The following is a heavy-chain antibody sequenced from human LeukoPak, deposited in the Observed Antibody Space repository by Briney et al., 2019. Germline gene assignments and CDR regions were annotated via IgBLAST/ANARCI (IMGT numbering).Heavy chain of an antibody. Sequence: VASVKVSCKASGYTFTGYYMHWVRQAPGQGLEWMGWINPNSGGTNYAQKFQGWVTMTRDTSISTAYMELSRLRSDDTAVYYCARGRSSSWSGAWFDPWGQGTLVSVSS. CDR2: INPNSGGT. V-gene: IGHV1-2*04. J-gene: IGHJ5*02. CDR1: GYTFTGYY. D-gene: IGHD6-13*01. CDR3: ARGRSSSWSGAWFDP.